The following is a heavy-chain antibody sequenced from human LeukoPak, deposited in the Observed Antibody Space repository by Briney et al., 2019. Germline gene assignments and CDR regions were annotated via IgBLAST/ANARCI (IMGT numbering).Heavy chain of an antibody. D-gene: IGHD2/OR15-2a*01. CDR3: ARRAGEYSHPYDY. V-gene: IGHV3-23*05. J-gene: IGHJ4*02. CDR1: GFTFSSYA. CDR2: IYSGGNT. Sequence: PGGSLRLSCAASGFTFSSYAMSWVRQAPGKGLEWVSFIYSGGNTHYSDSVKGRFTISRDNPKNTLYLQMNSLRAEDTAVYYCARRAGEYSHPYDYWGQGTLVTVSS.